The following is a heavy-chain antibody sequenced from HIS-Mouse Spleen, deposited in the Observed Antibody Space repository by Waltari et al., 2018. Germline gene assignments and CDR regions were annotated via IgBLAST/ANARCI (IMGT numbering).Heavy chain of an antibody. CDR3: ARGRTPYGDYMYYFDY. Sequence: QVQLQQWGAGLLKPSETLSLTCAVYGGSFSGYYWSWIRPPPGKGLEWIGEINHSGSTNYNPSLKSRVTISVDTSKNQFSLKLSSVTAADTAVYYCARGRTPYGDYMYYFDYWGQGTLVTVSS. CDR2: INHSGST. CDR1: GGSFSGYY. D-gene: IGHD4-17*01. J-gene: IGHJ4*02. V-gene: IGHV4-34*01.